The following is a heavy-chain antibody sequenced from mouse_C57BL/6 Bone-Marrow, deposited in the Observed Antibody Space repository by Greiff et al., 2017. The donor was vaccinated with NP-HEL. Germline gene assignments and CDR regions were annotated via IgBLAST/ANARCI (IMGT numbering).Heavy chain of an antibody. D-gene: IGHD1-1*01. CDR1: GFTFSDYY. Sequence: EVQLVESGGGLVQPGGSLKLSCAASGFTFSDYYMYWVRQTPEKRLEWVAYISNGGGSTYYPDTVKGRFTISRDNAKNTLYLQMSRLKSEDTAMYYCARQGSYYYGSSYEYYFDYWGQGTTLTVSS. CDR2: ISNGGGST. CDR3: ARQGSYYYGSSYEYYFDY. J-gene: IGHJ2*01. V-gene: IGHV5-12*01.